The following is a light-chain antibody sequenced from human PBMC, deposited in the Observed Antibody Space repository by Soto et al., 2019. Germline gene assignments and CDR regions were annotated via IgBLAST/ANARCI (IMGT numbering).Light chain of an antibody. V-gene: IGKV3-20*01. CDR2: ATS. CDR1: QTVNSDY. CDR3: HQFGYSPRT. Sequence: EIVLTQSPGTLSLSPGETATLSCRASQTVNSDYLAWFQQRPGQAPRLLIFATSRRATDIPDRFSGSGSGTDFTLAIRRLETEDFAVYYCHQFGYSPRTFGQGTKVDMK. J-gene: IGKJ1*01.